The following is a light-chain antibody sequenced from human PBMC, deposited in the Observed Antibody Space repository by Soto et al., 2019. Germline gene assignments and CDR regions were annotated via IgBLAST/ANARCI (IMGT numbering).Light chain of an antibody. Sequence: QAVVTQPPSVSEAPGQRVTISCTGSSSNIGAGYDVHWYQQLPGTAPKLLIYGNINRPSGVPDRFSGSKSGTSASLAITGLQAEDEADYYCQSYASSLSGSVFGGGTKLTVL. CDR2: GNI. CDR1: SSNIGAGYD. CDR3: QSYASSLSGSV. J-gene: IGLJ2*01. V-gene: IGLV1-40*01.